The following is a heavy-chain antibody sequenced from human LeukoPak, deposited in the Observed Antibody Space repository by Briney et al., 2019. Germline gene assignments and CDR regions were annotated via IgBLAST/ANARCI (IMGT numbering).Heavy chain of an antibody. CDR2: MNPSSGNT. V-gene: IGHV1-8*01. Sequence: GASVKVSCKASGYTFTSYDINWVRQATGQGLEWMGWMNPSSGNTGYAQKFQGRVTMTRNTSISTAYMELSSLRSEDTAVYYCARDCDIAVAGFDYFDYWGQGTLVTVSS. CDR3: ARDCDIAVAGFDYFDY. J-gene: IGHJ4*02. D-gene: IGHD6-19*01. CDR1: GYTFTSYD.